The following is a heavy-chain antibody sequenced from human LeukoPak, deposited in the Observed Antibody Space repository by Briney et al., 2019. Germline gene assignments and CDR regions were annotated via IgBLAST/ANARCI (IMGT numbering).Heavy chain of an antibody. CDR3: ARTSQDTAMARDYFDC. CDR1: GYTFTSYG. J-gene: IGHJ4*02. Sequence: ASVKVSCKASGYTFTSYGISWVRQAPGQGLGWMGWISAYNGNTNYAQKLQGRVTMTTDTSTSTAYMELRSLRSDDTAVYYCARTSQDTAMARDYFDCWGQGTLVTVSS. CDR2: ISAYNGNT. V-gene: IGHV1-18*01. D-gene: IGHD5-18*01.